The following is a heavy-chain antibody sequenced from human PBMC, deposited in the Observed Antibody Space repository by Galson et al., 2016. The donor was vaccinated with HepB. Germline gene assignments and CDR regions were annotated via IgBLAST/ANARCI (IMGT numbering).Heavy chain of an antibody. V-gene: IGHV3-21*01. D-gene: IGHD3-10*01. J-gene: IGHJ6*02. CDR1: GFTFRNYH. CDR2: ISSGSACK. CDR3: ARVLFGSGSYWCLDV. Sequence: SLRLSCAGSGFTFRNYHMNWVRQTPGKGLEWVSSISSGSACKYYADSVKGRFSIFRDSAKNSLYLQMNSLRDEDTAVYFCARVLFGSGSYWCLDVWGQGTTVTVSS.